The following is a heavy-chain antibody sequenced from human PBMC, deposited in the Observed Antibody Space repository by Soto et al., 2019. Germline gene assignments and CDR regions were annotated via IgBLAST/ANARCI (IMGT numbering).Heavy chain of an antibody. Sequence: GGSLRLSCAASGFTFSSYGMHWVRQAPGKGLEWVAVISYDGSNKYYADSVKGRFTISRDNSKNTLYLQMNSLRAEDTAVYYCAKDRREGPGSGCDYWGQGTLVTVSS. CDR2: ISYDGSNK. CDR3: AKDRREGPGSGCDY. D-gene: IGHD6-19*01. V-gene: IGHV3-30*18. CDR1: GFTFSSYG. J-gene: IGHJ4*02.